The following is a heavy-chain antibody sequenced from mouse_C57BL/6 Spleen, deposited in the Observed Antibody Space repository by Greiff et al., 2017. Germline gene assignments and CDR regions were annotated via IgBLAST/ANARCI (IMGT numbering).Heavy chain of an antibody. Sequence: EVQGVESGGGLVKPGGSLKLSCAASGFTFSSYTMSWVRQTPEKRLEWVATISGGGGNTYYPDSVKGRFTISRDNAKNTLYLQMSSLRSEDTALYYCARLLGLFAYWGQGTLVTVSA. V-gene: IGHV5-9*01. D-gene: IGHD4-1*01. J-gene: IGHJ3*01. CDR1: GFTFSSYT. CDR3: ARLLGLFAY. CDR2: ISGGGGNT.